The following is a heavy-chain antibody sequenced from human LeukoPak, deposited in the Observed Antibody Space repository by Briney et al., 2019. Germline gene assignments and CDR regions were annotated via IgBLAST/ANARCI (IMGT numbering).Heavy chain of an antibody. CDR1: GYSISSGYY. CDR3: ARVFWSSYYRDY. V-gene: IGHV4-38-2*01. J-gene: IGHJ4*02. D-gene: IGHD3-3*01. Sequence: PSETLSLTCAVSGYSISSGYYWGWIRQPPGKGLEWIGSIYHSGSTYYNPSLKSRVTISVDTSKNQFSLKLSSVTAADTAIYYCARVFWSSYYRDYWGQGTLVTVSS. CDR2: IYHSGST.